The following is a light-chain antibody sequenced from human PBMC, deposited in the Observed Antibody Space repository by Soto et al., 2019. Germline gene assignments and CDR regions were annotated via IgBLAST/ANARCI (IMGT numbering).Light chain of an antibody. CDR2: KVS. J-gene: IGKJ1*01. Sequence: DVVMTQSPLSLPVTLGQPASISCRSSQSLVDSNGNTYLHWFQQRPGQSPRRLIYKVSNRDSGVPDRFSGSGSVTDFTRKISRVEAEDVGVYYCLQGSHWAQTFGQGTKVEIK. V-gene: IGKV2-30*01. CDR1: QSLVDSNGNTY. CDR3: LQGSHWAQT.